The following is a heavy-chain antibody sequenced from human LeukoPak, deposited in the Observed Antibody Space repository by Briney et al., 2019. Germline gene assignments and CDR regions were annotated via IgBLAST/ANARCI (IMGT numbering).Heavy chain of an antibody. J-gene: IGHJ4*02. Sequence: GGSLRLSCAASGFTFTNHGMHWVRQAPGKGLEWVSSISSSSSYIYYADSVKGRFTISRDNAKNSLYLQMNSLRAEDTAVYYCARAYYFDYWGQGTLVTVSS. CDR1: GFTFTNHG. CDR3: ARAYYFDY. CDR2: ISSSSSYI. V-gene: IGHV3-21*01.